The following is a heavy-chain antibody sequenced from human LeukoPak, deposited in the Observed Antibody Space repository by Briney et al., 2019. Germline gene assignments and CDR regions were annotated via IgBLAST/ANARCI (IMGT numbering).Heavy chain of an antibody. V-gene: IGHV1-69*10. D-gene: IGHD6-13*01. J-gene: IGHJ6*02. CDR2: IIPILGIA. Sequence: SVKVSCKASGGTFSSYAISWVRQAPGQGLEWMGGIIPILGIANYAQKFQGRVTITADKSTSTAYMELSSLRSEDTAVYYCARRRKAAAGYYYYYYGMDVWGQGTTVTVSS. CDR1: GGTFSSYA. CDR3: ARRRKAAAGYYYYYYGMDV.